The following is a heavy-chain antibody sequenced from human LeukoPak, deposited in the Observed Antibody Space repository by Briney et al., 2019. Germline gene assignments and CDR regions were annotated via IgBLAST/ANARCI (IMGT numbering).Heavy chain of an antibody. CDR2: IYSGGST. CDR3: ARSSRDYGDYASGFDY. J-gene: IGHJ4*02. CDR1: GFTFSSYG. D-gene: IGHD4-17*01. Sequence: PGGSLRLSCAASGFTFSSYGMSWVRQAPGKGLEWVSVIYSGGSTYYADSVKGRFTISRDNSKNTLYLQMNSLRAEDTAVYYCARSSRDYGDYASGFDYRGQGTLVTVSS. V-gene: IGHV3-66*01.